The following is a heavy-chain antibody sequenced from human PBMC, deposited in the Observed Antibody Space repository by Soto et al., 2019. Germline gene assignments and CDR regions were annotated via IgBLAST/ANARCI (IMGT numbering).Heavy chain of an antibody. J-gene: IGHJ4*02. CDR2: INHSGST. Sequence: PSETLSLTCAVYGGSFSGYYWSWIRQPPGKGLEWIGEINHSGSTNYNPSLKSRVTISVDTSKNQFSLKLSSVTAADTAVYYCARGPQGSSWYYFDYWGQGTLVTVSS. CDR3: ARGPQGSSWYYFDY. V-gene: IGHV4-34*01. D-gene: IGHD6-13*01. CDR1: GGSFSGYY.